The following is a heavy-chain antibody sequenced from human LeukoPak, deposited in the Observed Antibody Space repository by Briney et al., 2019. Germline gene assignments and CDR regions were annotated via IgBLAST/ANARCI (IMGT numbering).Heavy chain of an antibody. V-gene: IGHV4-59*01. CDR2: IYYSGSN. CDR1: GGSISSYY. CDR3: ARVGWYHFWRGYYPYYFDY. J-gene: IGHJ4*02. D-gene: IGHD3-3*01. Sequence: SETLSLTCTVSGGSISSYYWSWIRQPPGKGLEGIGYIYYSGSNNYNPSIKSRVTISVDTSKSQFSLKLSSVTAADTAVYYCARVGWYHFWRGYYPYYFDYWGKGTLVTVSS.